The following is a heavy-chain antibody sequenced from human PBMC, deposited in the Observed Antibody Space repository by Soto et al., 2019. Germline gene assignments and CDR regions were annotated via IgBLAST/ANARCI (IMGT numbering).Heavy chain of an antibody. V-gene: IGHV5-10-1*01. CDR2: IDPSDSYT. J-gene: IGHJ4*02. D-gene: IGHD3-22*01. CDR3: ERHPYYYDSSGPDY. CDR1: GYSFTSYW. Sequence: GDSLRISCKGSGYSFTSYWLSWLRQIPGKGLEWMGRIDPSDSYTNYSPSFQGHVTISADKSISTAYLQWSSLKASDTAMYYCERHPYYYDSSGPDYWGQGTLVTVSS.